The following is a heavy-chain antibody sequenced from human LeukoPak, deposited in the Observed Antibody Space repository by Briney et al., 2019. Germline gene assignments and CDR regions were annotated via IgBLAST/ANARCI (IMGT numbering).Heavy chain of an antibody. CDR2: IYTSGST. CDR1: GGSISSGSYY. D-gene: IGHD5-24*01. CDR3: ARDPPFGATTPFDY. Sequence: SETLSLTCTVSGGSISSGSYYWSWIRQPAGKGLEWIGRIYTSGSTYYNPSLKSRVTISVDTSKNQFSLKLSSVTAADTAVYYCARDPPFGATTPFDYWGQGTLVTVSS. V-gene: IGHV4-61*02. J-gene: IGHJ4*02.